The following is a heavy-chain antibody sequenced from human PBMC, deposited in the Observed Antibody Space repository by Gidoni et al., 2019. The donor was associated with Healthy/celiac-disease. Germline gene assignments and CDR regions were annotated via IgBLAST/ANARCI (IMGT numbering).Heavy chain of an antibody. CDR1: GFTFRSYW. J-gene: IGHJ6*02. V-gene: IGHV3-7*01. CDR3: ASTNCSGGSCYGYYYYGMDV. Sequence: EVQLVESGGGLVQPGGSLRLSCAASGFTFRSYWMSWVRQAPGKGLEWVANIKQDGSEKYYVDSVKRRFTISRDNAKNSLYLQMNSLRAEDTAVYYCASTNCSGGSCYGYYYYGMDVWGQGTTVTVSS. CDR2: IKQDGSEK. D-gene: IGHD2-15*01.